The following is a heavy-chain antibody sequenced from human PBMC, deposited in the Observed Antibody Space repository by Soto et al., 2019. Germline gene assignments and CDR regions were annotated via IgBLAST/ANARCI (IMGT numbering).Heavy chain of an antibody. V-gene: IGHV3-15*01. CDR3: TTDVGKAITMVRGVIIETTY. CDR2: IKSKTDGGTT. Sequence: GGSLRLSCAASGFTFSNAWMSWVRQAPGKGLEWVGRIKSKTDGGTTDYAAPVKGRFTISRDDSKNTLYLQMNSLKTEDTAVYYCTTDVGKAITMVRGVIIETTYWGQGTLVTVSS. CDR1: GFTFSNAW. J-gene: IGHJ4*02. D-gene: IGHD3-10*01.